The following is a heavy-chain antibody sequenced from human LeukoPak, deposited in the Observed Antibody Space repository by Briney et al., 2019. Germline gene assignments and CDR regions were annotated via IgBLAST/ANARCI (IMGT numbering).Heavy chain of an antibody. CDR3: ASLRYGSGSQGALDYGSDY. CDR2: IYYSGST. D-gene: IGHD3-10*01. CDR1: GGSISGYY. Sequence: SETLSLTCTVSGGSISGYYWSWVRQPPGKGLEWIGYIYYSGSTNYNPSLKSRVTISVDTSKNQFSLKLHSVTAADTAAYYCASLRYGSGSQGALDYGSDYWGQGTLVTVSS. J-gene: IGHJ4*02. V-gene: IGHV4-59*01.